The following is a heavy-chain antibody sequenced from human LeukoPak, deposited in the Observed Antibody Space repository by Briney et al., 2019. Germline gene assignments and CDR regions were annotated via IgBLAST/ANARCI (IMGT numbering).Heavy chain of an antibody. CDR3: ARLPYDEPDY. Sequence: ASVKVSCKASGYTFTYYYVHWVRQAPGQGLEWMGCISPSSGGTHYAQKFQGRVTMTRDTSITTAYMELSRLRSDDTAVYFCARLPYDEPDYWGQGTLVTVSS. CDR2: ISPSSGGT. D-gene: IGHD3-3*01. J-gene: IGHJ4*02. V-gene: IGHV1-2*02. CDR1: GYTFTYYY.